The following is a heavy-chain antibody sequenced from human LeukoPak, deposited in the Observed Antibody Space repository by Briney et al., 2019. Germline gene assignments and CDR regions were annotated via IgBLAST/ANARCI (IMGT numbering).Heavy chain of an antibody. CDR1: GFTFSRHW. CDR2: IYYSGST. D-gene: IGHD3-16*02. V-gene: IGHV4-59*08. Sequence: SGGSLRLSCAASGFTFSRHWMSWIRQPPGKGLEWIGYIYYSGSTNYNPSLKSRVTISVDTSKNQFSLKLSSVTAADTAVYYCARHRFDGGITFGGVIVDDAFDYWGQGTLVTVSS. J-gene: IGHJ4*02. CDR3: ARHRFDGGITFGGVIVDDAFDY.